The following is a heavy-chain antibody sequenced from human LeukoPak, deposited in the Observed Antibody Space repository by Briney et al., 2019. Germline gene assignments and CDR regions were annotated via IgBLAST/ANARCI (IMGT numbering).Heavy chain of an antibody. CDR1: GFTFDDYG. CDR2: INWNGGST. CDR3: ARERSRGTYYYYYYYYMDV. Sequence: GGSLRLSCAASGFTFDDYGMSWVRQAPGKGLEWVSGINWNGGSTGYADSVKGRFTISRDNAKNSLYLQMNSLRAEDTALYYCARERSRGTYYYYYYYYMDVWGKGTTVTVSS. J-gene: IGHJ6*03. D-gene: IGHD1-1*01. V-gene: IGHV3-20*04.